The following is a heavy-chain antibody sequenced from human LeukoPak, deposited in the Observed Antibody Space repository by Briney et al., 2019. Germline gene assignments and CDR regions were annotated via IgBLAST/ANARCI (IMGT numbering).Heavy chain of an antibody. D-gene: IGHD6-13*01. Sequence: SETLSLTCTVSGGSISSSSYYWSWIRQSPGKGLQWIGSRYYSGSTYYTPSLKSRITISVDMSKNQFSLRLSSVNAADTAVYYCARDGSSSWYYYYYYMDVWGKGTTVTVSS. J-gene: IGHJ6*03. CDR2: RYYSGST. V-gene: IGHV4-39*07. CDR3: ARDGSSSWYYYYYYMDV. CDR1: GGSISSSSYY.